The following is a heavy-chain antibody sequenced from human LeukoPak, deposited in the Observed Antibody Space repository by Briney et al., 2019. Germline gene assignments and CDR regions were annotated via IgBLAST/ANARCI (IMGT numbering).Heavy chain of an antibody. CDR1: GFTFSGYW. Sequence: PGGSLRLSCAASGFTFSGYWMHWVRQAPGKGLEWVANIKQDGSEKHFADSVKGRFTISRDNAENSLYLQMNSLRAEDTAMYYCARGTIAAPGTDYWGQGTLVTVYS. J-gene: IGHJ4*02. CDR2: IKQDGSEK. V-gene: IGHV3-7*01. D-gene: IGHD6-13*01. CDR3: ARGTIAAPGTDY.